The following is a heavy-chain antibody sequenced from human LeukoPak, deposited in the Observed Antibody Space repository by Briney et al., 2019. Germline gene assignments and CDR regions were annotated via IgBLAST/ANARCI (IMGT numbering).Heavy chain of an antibody. CDR3: ARDHQFHDYGDYVWDWFDP. Sequence: SETLSLTCTVSGGSISSYYWSWIQQPPGKGLEWIGYIYYSGSTNYNPSLKSRVTISVDTSKNQFSLKLSSVTAADTAVYYCARDHQFHDYGDYVWDWFDPWGQGTLVTVSS. V-gene: IGHV4-59*01. CDR2: IYYSGST. J-gene: IGHJ5*02. D-gene: IGHD4-17*01. CDR1: GGSISSYY.